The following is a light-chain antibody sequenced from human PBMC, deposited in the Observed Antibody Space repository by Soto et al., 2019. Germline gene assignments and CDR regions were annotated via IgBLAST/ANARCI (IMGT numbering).Light chain of an antibody. CDR2: WAT. V-gene: IGKV4-1*01. Sequence: DIVMTQSPDSLAVSLGERANINCKSSQTVLRSSNNKNHLAWYQQKPGRAPKMLVSWATTRESGVPDRFSGSGSGTDFTLTISSVQAEDVAVYYCQHYYTVPVTFGQGTRLEIK. CDR3: QHYYTVPVT. J-gene: IGKJ5*01. CDR1: QTVLRSSNNKNH.